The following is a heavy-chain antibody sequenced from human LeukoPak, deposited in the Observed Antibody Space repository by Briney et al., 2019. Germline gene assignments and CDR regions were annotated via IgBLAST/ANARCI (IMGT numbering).Heavy chain of an antibody. V-gene: IGHV3-20*01. Sequence: PGGSLRLSCAASGFPFSSYGMSWVRQAPGKGLEWVSGINWNGGITAYADSVKGRFTISRDNAKNSLYLQMNSLRAEDTALYHCARGRGGTSVYYPFYFDYWGQGALVMVSS. CDR1: GFPFSSYG. CDR2: INWNGGIT. D-gene: IGHD3-3*01. CDR3: ARGRGGTSVYYPFYFDY. J-gene: IGHJ4*02.